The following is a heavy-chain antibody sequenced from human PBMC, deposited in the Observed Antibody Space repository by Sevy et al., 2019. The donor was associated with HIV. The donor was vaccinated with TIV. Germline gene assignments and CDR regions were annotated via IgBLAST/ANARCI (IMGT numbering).Heavy chain of an antibody. CDR3: ASRYSSSWYFWFDP. Sequence: GESLKISCAASGFTFSSYSMNWVRQAPGKGLEWVSSISSSSSYIYYADSVKGRFTISRDNAKNSLYLQMNSLRAEDTAVYYCASRYSSSWYFWFDPWGQGTLVTVSS. CDR2: ISSSSSYI. D-gene: IGHD6-13*01. J-gene: IGHJ5*02. V-gene: IGHV3-21*01. CDR1: GFTFSSYS.